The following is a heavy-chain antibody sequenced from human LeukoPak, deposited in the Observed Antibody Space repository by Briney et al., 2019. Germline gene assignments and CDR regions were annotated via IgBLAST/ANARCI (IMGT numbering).Heavy chain of an antibody. CDR3: ARGGDHPTYLFQYMDV. CDR2: ISWNSGSI. D-gene: IGHD3-16*01. CDR1: GFTFDDYA. J-gene: IGHJ6*03. V-gene: IGHV3-9*01. Sequence: PGGSLRLSCAASGFTFDDYAMHWVRQAPGKGLEWVSGISWNSGSIGYADAVKGRFTISRDNAKNSLYLQMNSLRAEDTAVYYCARGGDHPTYLFQYMDVWGKGTPVTVSS.